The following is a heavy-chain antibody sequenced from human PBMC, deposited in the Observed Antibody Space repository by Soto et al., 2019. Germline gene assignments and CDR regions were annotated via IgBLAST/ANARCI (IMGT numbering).Heavy chain of an antibody. CDR3: ATVSTQHNYGHTKP. D-gene: IGHD3-16*01. Sequence: SEMLSLTCTVSGGSISSYYWSWIRQPPGKGLEWIGYIYYSGSTNYNPSLKSRVTISVDTSKNQFSLKLSSVTAADTAVYYCATVSTQHNYGHTKPWRLGTRVSVS. J-gene: IGHJ5*02. CDR2: IYYSGST. V-gene: IGHV4-59*08. CDR1: GGSISSYY.